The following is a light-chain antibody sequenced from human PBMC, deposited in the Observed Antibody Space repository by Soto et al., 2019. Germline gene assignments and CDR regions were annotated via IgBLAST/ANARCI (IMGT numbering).Light chain of an antibody. CDR2: AAS. CDR3: QPLNSYPIT. CDR1: QGISSY. Sequence: DIQMTRSRSFLSASVGDRVTITCRASQGISSYLAWYQQKPGKAPKLLIYAASTLHSGVPSRFSGSGSGTEFTLTISSLQPEDFATYYCQPLNSYPITFGQGTRRENK. V-gene: IGKV1-9*01. J-gene: IGKJ5*01.